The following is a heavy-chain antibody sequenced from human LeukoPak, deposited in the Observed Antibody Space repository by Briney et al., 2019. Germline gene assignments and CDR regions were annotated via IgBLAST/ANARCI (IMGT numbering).Heavy chain of an antibody. V-gene: IGHV3-30-3*01. J-gene: IGHJ5*02. CDR1: GFTFSSYA. D-gene: IGHD2-2*01. CDR2: ISYDGSNK. Sequence: GGSLRLSCAASGFTFSSYAMHWVRQAPGKGLEWVAVISYDGSNKYYADSVKGRFTISRDNSKNTLYLQMNSLRAEDTAVYYCARDRHRYCSSTSCYDNWFDPWGQGTLVTVSS. CDR3: ARDRHRYCSSTSCYDNWFDP.